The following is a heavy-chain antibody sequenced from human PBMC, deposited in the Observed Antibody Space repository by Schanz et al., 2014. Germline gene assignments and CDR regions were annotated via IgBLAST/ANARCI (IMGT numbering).Heavy chain of an antibody. D-gene: IGHD3-9*01. J-gene: IGHJ6*02. V-gene: IGHV3-21*02. CDR1: GFTFITYT. CDR2: ISSSGSYI. Sequence: EVLLVESGGGLVKPGGSLRLSCEASGFTFITYTMNWVRQAPGKGLEWVSSISSSGSYIYYADSVKGRFSISRDNAKNSLFLQMNSLRAEDTAVYYCARDSGPYYDKSMDVWGQGTTVAVSS. CDR3: ARDSGPYYDKSMDV.